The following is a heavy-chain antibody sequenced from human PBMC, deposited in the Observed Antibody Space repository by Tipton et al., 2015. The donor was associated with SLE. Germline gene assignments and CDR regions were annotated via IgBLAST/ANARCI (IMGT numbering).Heavy chain of an antibody. J-gene: IGHJ2*01. V-gene: IGHV5-51*03. CDR1: GDSSANYW. CDR2: IYPGDSDT. Sequence: QLVQSGAELKKPGESLKISCEVSGDSSANYWIAWVRQMPGKGLEWMGIIYPGDSDTRYSPSFQGQVTMSVDKSISTAYLQWSSLKSSDSAIYYCAKSVRFWYFDLWGRGTLLSVSS. CDR3: AKSVRFWYFDL. D-gene: IGHD5/OR15-5a*01.